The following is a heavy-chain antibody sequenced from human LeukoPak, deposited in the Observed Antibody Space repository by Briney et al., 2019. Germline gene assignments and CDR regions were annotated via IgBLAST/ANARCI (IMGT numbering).Heavy chain of an antibody. V-gene: IGHV1-46*01. CDR2: IDPSGGST. CDR3: ATPLDYYDSSGYHQGGD. D-gene: IGHD3-22*01. Sequence: ASVKVSCKASGYTFTAYYMHWVRQAPGQGLEWMGVIDPSGGSTSYAQRFQDRVTMTSDTSTSTVYMELSSLRSEDTAVYYCATPLDYYDSSGYHQGGDWGQGTLVTVSS. J-gene: IGHJ4*02. CDR1: GYTFTAYY.